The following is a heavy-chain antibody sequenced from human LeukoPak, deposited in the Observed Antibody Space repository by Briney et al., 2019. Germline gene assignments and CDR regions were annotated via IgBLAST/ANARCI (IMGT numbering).Heavy chain of an antibody. D-gene: IGHD3-10*01. CDR3: ARAALSYYYGSGSYKNWFDP. CDR1: GGTFSSYA. V-gene: IGHV1-69*13. Sequence: ASVKVSCKASGGTFSSYAISWVRQAPGQGLEWMGGIIPIFGTANYAQKFQGRVTITADESTSTAYMELSSLRSEDTAVYYCARAALSYYYGSGSYKNWFDPWGQGTLVTVPS. J-gene: IGHJ5*02. CDR2: IIPIFGTA.